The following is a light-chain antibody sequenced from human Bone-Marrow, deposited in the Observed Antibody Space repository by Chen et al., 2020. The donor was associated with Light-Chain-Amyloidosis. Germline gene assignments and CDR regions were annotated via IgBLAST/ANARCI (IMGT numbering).Light chain of an antibody. Sequence: SYELTQPPSVSVSPGQTARITCSGDDLPKKYAYWYQQKPGQAPGLVIHRDTERPSGISERFSGSSSGTTATLTISGVQAEDEADYHCQSADSSGTYEVIVGGGTKLTVL. V-gene: IGLV3-25*03. CDR3: QSADSSGTYEVI. CDR2: RDT. CDR1: DLPKKY. J-gene: IGLJ2*01.